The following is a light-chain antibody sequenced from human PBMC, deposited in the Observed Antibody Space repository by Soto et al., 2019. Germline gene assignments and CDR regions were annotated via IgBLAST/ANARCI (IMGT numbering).Light chain of an antibody. CDR2: LNSDGSH. CDR1: SGHSSYA. Sequence: QLVLTQSPSASASLGASVKLTCTLSSGHSSYAIAWHQQQPEKGPRYLMKLNSDGSHSKGDGIPDRFSGSSSGAERYLTISRLQAEDEADYYCQTWGTGNRGVFGGGTKLTVL. V-gene: IGLV4-69*01. J-gene: IGLJ2*01. CDR3: QTWGTGNRGV.